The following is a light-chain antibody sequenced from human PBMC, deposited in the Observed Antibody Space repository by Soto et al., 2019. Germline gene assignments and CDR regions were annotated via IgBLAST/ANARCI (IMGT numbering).Light chain of an antibody. V-gene: IGKV1-6*02. CDR2: AAS. CDR1: QSIKKS. J-gene: IGKJ1*01. CDR3: LQDYTYPWT. Sequence: QMTQSPSSLSASVGARVPITCRASQSIKKSLNWYQQKPGKAPKLLIFAASNLQSGVPSRFSGSGSGTDFTLTISSLQPEDFATYYCLQDYTYPWTFGQGTKVDIK.